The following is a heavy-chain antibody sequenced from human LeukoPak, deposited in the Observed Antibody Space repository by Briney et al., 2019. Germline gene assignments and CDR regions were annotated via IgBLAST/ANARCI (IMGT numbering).Heavy chain of an antibody. J-gene: IGHJ4*02. CDR3: ASDRRWSFDY. D-gene: IGHD2-15*01. CDR2: ISYDGTNK. Sequence: GGSLRLSCAASGFIFSSCGMHWVRQAPGKGLEWVAVISYDGTNKYYADSVKGRFTISRDNSRNTLYLQMNSLRDEDTAVYYCASDRRWSFDYWGQGTLVTVSS. V-gene: IGHV3-30*03. CDR1: GFIFSSCG.